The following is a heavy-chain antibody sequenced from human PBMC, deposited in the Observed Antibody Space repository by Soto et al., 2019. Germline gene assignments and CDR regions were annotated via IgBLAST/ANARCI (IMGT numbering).Heavy chain of an antibody. CDR2: IYYSGST. Sequence: SETLSLTCTVSGGSISSGGYYWSWIRQHPGKGLEWIGYIYYSGSTYYNPSLKSRVTISVDTSKNQFSLKLSSVTAADTAVYYCARVEIPGTRKNYWGQGTLVTVS. J-gene: IGHJ4*02. D-gene: IGHD1-7*01. V-gene: IGHV4-31*03. CDR1: GGSISSGGYY. CDR3: ARVEIPGTRKNY.